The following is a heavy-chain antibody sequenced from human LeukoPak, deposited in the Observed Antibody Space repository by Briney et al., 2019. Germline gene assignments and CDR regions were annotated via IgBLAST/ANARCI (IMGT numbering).Heavy chain of an antibody. CDR3: AKSHSSGWYYYFDY. Sequence: SVKVSCKASGGTFSSYAISWVRQAPGQGLEWMGGIIPIFGTANYAQKFQGRVTITADESTSTAYMEPSSLRSEDTAVYYCAKSHSSGWYYYFDYWGQGTLVTVSS. D-gene: IGHD6-19*01. J-gene: IGHJ4*02. V-gene: IGHV1-69*13. CDR2: IIPIFGTA. CDR1: GGTFSSYA.